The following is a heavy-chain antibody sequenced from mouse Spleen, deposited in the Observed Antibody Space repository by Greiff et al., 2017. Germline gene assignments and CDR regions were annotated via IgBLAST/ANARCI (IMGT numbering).Heavy chain of an antibody. CDR3: TKGTGGNFFDY. D-gene: IGHD3-3*01. CDR2: IDPENGDT. CDR1: GFNIKDDY. J-gene: IGHJ2*01. V-gene: IGHV14-4*01. Sequence: VQLKESGAELVRPGASVKLSCTASGFNIKDDYMHWVKQRPEQGLEWIGWIDPENGDTEYASKFQGKATITADTSSNTAYLQLSSLTSEDTAVYYCTKGTGGNFFDYWGQGTTLTVSS.